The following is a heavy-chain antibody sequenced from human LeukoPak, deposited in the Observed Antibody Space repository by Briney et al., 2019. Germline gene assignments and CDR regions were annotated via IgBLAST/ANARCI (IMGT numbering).Heavy chain of an antibody. D-gene: IGHD6-13*01. CDR3: ARHDSAGLYFDY. CDR2: IYYSGST. Sequence: SETLSLTCTVSGGSISSSSYYWGWIRQPPGKGLEWIGSIYYSGSTYYNPSLKSRVTISVDTSKNQFSLKLSSVTAADTAVYYCARHDSAGLYFDYWGQGTLVTVSS. J-gene: IGHJ4*02. CDR1: GGSISSSSYY. V-gene: IGHV4-39*01.